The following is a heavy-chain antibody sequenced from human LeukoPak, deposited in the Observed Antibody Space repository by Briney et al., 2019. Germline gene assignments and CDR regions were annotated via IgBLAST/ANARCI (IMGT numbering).Heavy chain of an antibody. CDR1: GGSFSGYY. V-gene: IGHV4-34*01. CDR3: ARVYYSSSYDYWYFDL. Sequence: SETLSLTCSVYGGSFSGYYWSWIRQPPGKGLEWIGDINHSGSTNYNPSLKSRVTISVDTSKKQLSLKLSSVTAADTAVYYCARVYYSSSYDYWYFDLWGRGTLVTVSS. CDR2: INHSGST. J-gene: IGHJ2*01. D-gene: IGHD6-13*01.